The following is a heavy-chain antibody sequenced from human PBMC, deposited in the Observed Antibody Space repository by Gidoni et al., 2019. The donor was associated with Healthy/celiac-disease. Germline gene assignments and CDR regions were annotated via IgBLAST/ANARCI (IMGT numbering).Heavy chain of an antibody. D-gene: IGHD3-16*01. CDR2: INHSGST. V-gene: IGHV4-34*01. Sequence: QVQLQQWGAGLLKPSETLSLTCAVYGGSFSGYYWSWIRQPPGKGLEWIGEINHSGSTNYNPSLKSRVTISVDTSKNQFSLKLSSVTAADTAVYYCARGGYNGGAHFDYWGQGTLVTVSS. CDR1: GGSFSGYY. J-gene: IGHJ4*02. CDR3: ARGGYNGGAHFDY.